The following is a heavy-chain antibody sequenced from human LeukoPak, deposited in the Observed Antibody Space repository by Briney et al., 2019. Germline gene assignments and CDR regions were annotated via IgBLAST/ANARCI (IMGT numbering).Heavy chain of an antibody. D-gene: IGHD6-19*01. V-gene: IGHV3-30*02. CDR2: IRYHGRDK. J-gene: IGHJ4*02. CDR1: GFTFRTSG. Sequence: PGGSLRLSCAASGFTFRTSGMHWVRQAPGKGLEWVAFIRYHGRDKYYADSVKGRFTISRDNSKNTLYMEVNSLRAEDTAVYYCAREGGRTVAGTFDNWGQGTLVTVSS. CDR3: AREGGRTVAGTFDN.